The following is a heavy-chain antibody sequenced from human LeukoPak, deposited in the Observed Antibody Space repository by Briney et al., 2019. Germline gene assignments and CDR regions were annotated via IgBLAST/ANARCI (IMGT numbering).Heavy chain of an antibody. V-gene: IGHV1-8*01. CDR2: MNPNSGNT. CDR1: GYIFTSYY. CDR3: ARAYYYYYYMDV. J-gene: IGHJ6*03. Sequence: ASVKVSCKASGYIFTSYYIHWVRRAPGQGLEWMGWMNPNSGNTGYAQKFQGRVTITRNTSISTAYMELSSLRSEDTAVYYCARAYYYYYYMDVWGKGTTVTVSS.